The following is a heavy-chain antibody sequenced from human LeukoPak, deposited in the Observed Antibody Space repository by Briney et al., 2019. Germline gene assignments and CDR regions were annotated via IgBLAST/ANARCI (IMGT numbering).Heavy chain of an antibody. D-gene: IGHD3-10*01. CDR1: GGSFSGYY. Sequence: PLETLSLTCAVYGGSFSGYYWSWIRQPPGKGLEWIGEINHSGSTNYNPPLKSRVTISVDTSKNQFSLKLSSVTAADTAVYYCARGILRRHYGGTPHFDYWGQGTLVTVSS. CDR3: ARGILRRHYGGTPHFDY. CDR2: INHSGST. V-gene: IGHV4-34*01. J-gene: IGHJ4*02.